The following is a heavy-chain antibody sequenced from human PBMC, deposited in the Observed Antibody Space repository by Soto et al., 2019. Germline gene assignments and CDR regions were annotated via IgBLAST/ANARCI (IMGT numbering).Heavy chain of an antibody. D-gene: IGHD3-3*01. CDR2: IKSETHGGTT. CDR3: VTAHYDPPSYKGV. Sequence: EVQLVESGGGLVKPGESLRLSCAASGFTFSNAWMTWVRQAPGKGLEWVGRIKSETHGGTTDFAAPVKGRFTISRDDSKTTLYLQMNSLRTEDTGVYFCVTAHYDPPSYKGVWGRGTTVTVSS. V-gene: IGHV3-15*01. J-gene: IGHJ6*04. CDR1: GFTFSNAW.